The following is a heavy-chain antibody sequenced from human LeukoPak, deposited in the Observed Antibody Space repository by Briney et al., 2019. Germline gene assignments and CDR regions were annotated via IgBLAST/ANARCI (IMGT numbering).Heavy chain of an antibody. Sequence: SETLSLTCSVSGASISDSYWTWIRQPPGKTLEWIGYIYYTGDNDYNPSLKSRVTMSVDTSKSHLSLKLTSVTAADTAVYYCARYGTSTARAAFYYWGQGTLVTVSS. CDR1: GASISDSY. J-gene: IGHJ4*02. CDR3: ARYGTSTARAAFYY. CDR2: IYYTGDN. V-gene: IGHV4-59*08. D-gene: IGHD5-18*01.